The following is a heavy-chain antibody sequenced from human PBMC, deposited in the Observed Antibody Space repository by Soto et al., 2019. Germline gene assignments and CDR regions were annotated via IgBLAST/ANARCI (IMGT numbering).Heavy chain of an antibody. J-gene: IGHJ5*02. CDR1: GFAFSRHS. CDR3: AMDKRGLIPAAPNWFEH. CDR2: ISSDTRTK. Sequence: GGSLRLSCAASGFAFSRHSFNWVRQAPGKGLEWISFISSDTRTKYYADSVKGRFTISRDNTDNSLYLEMNSLRDEDTAMYYCAMDKRGLIPAAPNWFEHWGQGTRVTVAS. V-gene: IGHV3-48*02. D-gene: IGHD2-2*01.